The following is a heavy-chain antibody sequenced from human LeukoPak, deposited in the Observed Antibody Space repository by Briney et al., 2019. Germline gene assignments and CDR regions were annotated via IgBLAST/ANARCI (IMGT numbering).Heavy chain of an antibody. V-gene: IGHV3-30*18. Sequence: GRSLRLSCAASGFTFSSYGMHWVRQAPGKGLEGVAVISYDGSNKYYADSVKGRFTISRDNSKNTLYLQMNSLRAEDTAVYYCAKDQTGSYYPSHFDYWGQGTLVTVSS. D-gene: IGHD3-10*01. CDR1: GFTFSSYG. J-gene: IGHJ4*02. CDR2: ISYDGSNK. CDR3: AKDQTGSYYPSHFDY.